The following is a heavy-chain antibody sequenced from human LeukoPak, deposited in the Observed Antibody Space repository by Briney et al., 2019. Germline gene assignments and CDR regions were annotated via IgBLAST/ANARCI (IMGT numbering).Heavy chain of an antibody. CDR2: IYYSGST. Sequence: PSETLSLTCTVSGGSISSYYWSWIRQPPGKGLEGLGYIYYSGSTNYNPSLKSRVTISVDTSKNQFSLKLSSVTAADTAVYYCARESLWSTVTGHFDYWGQGTLVTVSS. CDR1: GGSISSYY. J-gene: IGHJ4*02. CDR3: ARESLWSTVTGHFDY. V-gene: IGHV4-59*01. D-gene: IGHD4-11*01.